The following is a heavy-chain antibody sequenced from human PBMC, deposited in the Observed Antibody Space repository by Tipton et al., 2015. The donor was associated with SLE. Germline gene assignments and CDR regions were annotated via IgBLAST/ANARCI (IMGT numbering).Heavy chain of an antibody. CDR2: INGSGGRP. CDR1: GFTFSTYA. D-gene: IGHD2-21*01. CDR3: ARLFRGPTEGSLVVMYFDY. J-gene: IGHJ4*02. V-gene: IGHV3-23*01. Sequence: SLRLSCAASGFTFSTYAMTWVRQAPGKGLEWVSDINGSGGRPYYADSVKGRFTISRDNSKNTLYLQMNNLRAEDTAVYYCARLFRGPTEGSLVVMYFDYWGRGTLVTVSS.